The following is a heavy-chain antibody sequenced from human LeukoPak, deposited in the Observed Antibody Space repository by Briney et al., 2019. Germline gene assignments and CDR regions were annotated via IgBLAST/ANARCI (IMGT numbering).Heavy chain of an antibody. CDR3: ARAVLSSLMVYAGDY. V-gene: IGHV1-2*06. D-gene: IGHD2-8*01. Sequence: ASVKVSCKASGYTFTGYYMHWVRQAPGQGLEWMGRINPNSGGTNYAQKLQGRVTMTTDTSTSTAYMELRSLRSDDTAVYYCARAVLSSLMVYAGDYWGQGTLVTVSS. CDR1: GYTFTGYY. CDR2: INPNSGGT. J-gene: IGHJ4*02.